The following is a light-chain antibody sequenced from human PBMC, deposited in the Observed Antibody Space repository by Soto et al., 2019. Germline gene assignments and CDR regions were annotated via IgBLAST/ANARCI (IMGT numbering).Light chain of an antibody. CDR3: PSYATSLSSLL. V-gene: IGLV1-40*01. CDR1: SSNIGAGYD. J-gene: IGLJ1*01. Sequence: QSVLTQPPSVSGAPGQRVTISCTGSSSNIGAGYDVHWYQQLPGTAPKLLIYGNSHRPSGVPARFSGSQSGTSASLAITGLHAEDEADYYCPSYATSLSSLLFGTRTKLTVL. CDR2: GNS.